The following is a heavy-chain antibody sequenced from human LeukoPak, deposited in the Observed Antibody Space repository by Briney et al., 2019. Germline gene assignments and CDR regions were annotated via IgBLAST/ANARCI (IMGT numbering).Heavy chain of an antibody. D-gene: IGHD4-17*01. CDR3: ATGFTVTPLFPTDY. J-gene: IGHJ4*02. CDR2: FDPEDGET. V-gene: IGHV1-24*01. CDR1: GYTLTELS. Sequence: ASVKVSCKVSGYTLTELSMHWVRQAPGKGLEWMGGFDPEDGETIYAQKFQGRVTMTEDTSTDTAYMELSSLRSEDTAVYYCATGFTVTPLFPTDYWGQGTLVTVSS.